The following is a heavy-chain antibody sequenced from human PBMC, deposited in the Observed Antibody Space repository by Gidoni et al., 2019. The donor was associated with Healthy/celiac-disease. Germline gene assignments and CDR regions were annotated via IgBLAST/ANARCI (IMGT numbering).Heavy chain of an antibody. Sequence: QVQLQESGPGLVKPSETLSLTCTVSGGSISSYYWSWIRQPAGKGLEWIGRIYTSGSTNYNPSLKSRVTMSVDTSKNQFSLKLSSVTAADTAVYYCARSSRPGIAAAGEFDYWGQGTLVTVSS. CDR3: ARSSRPGIAAAGEFDY. V-gene: IGHV4-4*07. CDR2: IYTSGST. D-gene: IGHD6-13*01. J-gene: IGHJ4*02. CDR1: GGSISSYY.